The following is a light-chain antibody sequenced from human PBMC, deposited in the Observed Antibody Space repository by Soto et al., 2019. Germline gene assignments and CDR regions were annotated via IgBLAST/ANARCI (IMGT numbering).Light chain of an antibody. V-gene: IGKV3-11*01. CDR2: DAS. CDR1: QSVSRS. J-gene: IGKJ2*01. CDR3: QQRSNWPRYT. Sequence: EIVLTQSPDTLSLSPGERATLSCRASQSVSRSLAWYQQKPGQAPRLLIYDASNRATGIPARFSGSGSGTDFTLTISSLEPEDFAVYYCQQRSNWPRYTFGQGTKLDIK.